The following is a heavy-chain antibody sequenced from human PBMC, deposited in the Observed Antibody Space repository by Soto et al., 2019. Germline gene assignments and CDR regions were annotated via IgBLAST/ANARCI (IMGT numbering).Heavy chain of an antibody. J-gene: IGHJ4*02. V-gene: IGHV4-59*01. CDR1: GASISSNF. CDR3: ATQTFGSNAFFDT. CDR2: IYFGGTT. D-gene: IGHD3-10*01. Sequence: SETLSLTCSVTGASISSNFRSWVRQPPGKGLERIGYIYFGGTTQSNPSLKGRATISLDTSKNQFTLYLASVCAAVSAVYYCATQTFGSNAFFDTWGQGALVS.